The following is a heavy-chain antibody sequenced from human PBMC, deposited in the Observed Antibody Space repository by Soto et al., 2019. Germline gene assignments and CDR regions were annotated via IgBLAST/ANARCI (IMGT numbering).Heavy chain of an antibody. CDR1: GGSFSGYY. V-gene: IGHV4-34*01. CDR2: INHSGNT. Sequence: SETLSLTCAVYGGSFSGYYWGWIRQPPGKGLEWIGEINHSGNTNYNPSLKSRVTISVDTSKNQFSLKLSSVTAADTAVYYCAITNYGHADATDIWCQATMLT. CDR3: AITNYGHADATDI. J-gene: IGHJ3*02. D-gene: IGHD3-16*01.